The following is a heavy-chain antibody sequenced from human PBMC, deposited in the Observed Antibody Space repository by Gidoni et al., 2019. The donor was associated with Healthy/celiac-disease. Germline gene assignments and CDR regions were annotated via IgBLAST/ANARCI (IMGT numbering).Heavy chain of an antibody. Sequence: QVQLQQWGAGLLKPSETLSLTCAVYGGSFSGYYWSWIRQPPGKGLEWIGEINQSGSTNYNPSLKSRVTISVDTSKNQFSLKLSSVTAADTAVYYCARESRPYYDFWSGKYYFDYWGQGTLVTVSS. CDR1: GGSFSGYY. CDR2: INQSGST. CDR3: ARESRPYYDFWSGKYYFDY. D-gene: IGHD3-3*01. J-gene: IGHJ4*02. V-gene: IGHV4-34*01.